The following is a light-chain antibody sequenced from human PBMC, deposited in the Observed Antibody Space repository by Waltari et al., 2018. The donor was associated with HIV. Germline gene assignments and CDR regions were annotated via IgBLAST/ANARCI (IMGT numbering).Light chain of an antibody. CDR1: VLDNKH. V-gene: IGLV3-27*01. CDR2: KDS. CDR3: YSAADNNHV. J-gene: IGLJ2*01. Sequence: SYELTQPSSVSVSPGQTARHTCTGDVLDNKHARWFQQKPGQAPVLVIYKDSERPSGIPERFSGSSSGTTVTLTISGAHVEDEADYYCYSAADNNHVFGGGTKLTVL.